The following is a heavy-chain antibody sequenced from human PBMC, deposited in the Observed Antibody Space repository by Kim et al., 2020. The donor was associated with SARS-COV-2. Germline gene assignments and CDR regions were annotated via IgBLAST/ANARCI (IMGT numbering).Heavy chain of an antibody. CDR1: GGSISSSSYY. D-gene: IGHD3-22*01. CDR3: ASSTRITMIVVVSFDY. Sequence: SETLSLTCTVSGGSISSSSYYWGWIRQPPGKGLEWIGSIYYSGSTYYNPSLKSRVTISVDTSKNQFSLKLSSVTAADTAVYYCASSTRITMIVVVSFDYWGQGTLVTVSS. CDR2: IYYSGST. J-gene: IGHJ4*02. V-gene: IGHV4-39*01.